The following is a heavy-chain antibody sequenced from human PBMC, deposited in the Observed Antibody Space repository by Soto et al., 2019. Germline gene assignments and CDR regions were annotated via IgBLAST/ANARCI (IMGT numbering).Heavy chain of an antibody. V-gene: IGHV3-74*01. J-gene: IGHJ4*02. Sequence: EVQLVESGGGSVQPGGSLRLSCAVSGFSLSSYWMHWVRQAPGKGLVWVSRIQSDGSSTNYAASVKGRFTISRDNAKNTLYLQMDSLRVEDTAIYYCAREKAVAGTIFDYWGQGALVTVSS. CDR1: GFSLSSYW. CDR2: IQSDGSST. D-gene: IGHD6-19*01. CDR3: AREKAVAGTIFDY.